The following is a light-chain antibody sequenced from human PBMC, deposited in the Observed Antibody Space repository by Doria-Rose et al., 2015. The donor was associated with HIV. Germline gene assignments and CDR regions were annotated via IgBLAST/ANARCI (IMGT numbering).Light chain of an antibody. CDR1: QDISNY. CDR3: QQYYSYPPT. Sequence: AIRMTQSPSSLSASTGDRVTITCRASQDISNYLAWYQQKPGKAPKLLIYAAPTLQSGVPSRFSGSGSGTDFTLTISYLQSEDSATYYCQQYYSYPPTFGQGTKVEVK. J-gene: IGKJ1*01. V-gene: IGKV1-8*01. CDR2: AAP.